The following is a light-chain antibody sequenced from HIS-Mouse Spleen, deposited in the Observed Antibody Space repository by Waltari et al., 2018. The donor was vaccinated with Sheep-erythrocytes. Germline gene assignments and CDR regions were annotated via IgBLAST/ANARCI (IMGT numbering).Light chain of an antibody. CDR2: DVS. J-gene: IGLJ2*01. CDR3: CSYAGSYTFVV. CDR1: SSDVGGYNY. V-gene: IGLV2-11*01. Sequence: QSALTQPRSVSGSPGQSVTISCTGTSSDVGGYNYVSWYQQHPGKAPKLMIYDVSKRPSGVPALFSGSKSGNPASLTISGLQAEDEADYYCCSYAGSYTFVVFGGGTKLTVL.